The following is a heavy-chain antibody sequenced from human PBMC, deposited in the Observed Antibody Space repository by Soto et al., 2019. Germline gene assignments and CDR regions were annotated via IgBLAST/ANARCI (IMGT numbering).Heavy chain of an antibody. CDR3: ARDQRSGWYYYYYGMDV. CDR2: ISYDGSNK. V-gene: IGHV3-30-3*01. CDR1: GFTFSSYA. D-gene: IGHD6-19*01. J-gene: IGHJ6*02. Sequence: GGSLRLSCAASGFTFSSYAMHWVRQAPGKGLEWVAVISYDGSNKYYADSVKGRFTISRDNSKNTLYLQMNSLRAEDMAVYYCARDQRSGWYYYYYGMDVWGQGTTVTVSS.